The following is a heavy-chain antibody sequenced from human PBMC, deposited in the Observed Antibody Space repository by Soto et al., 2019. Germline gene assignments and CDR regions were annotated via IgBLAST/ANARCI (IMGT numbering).Heavy chain of an antibody. CDR1: GGSISSGGYY. CDR3: ARTSYDSSGTAADP. Sequence: QVQLQESGPGLVKPSQTLSLTCTVSGGSISSGGYYWSWIRQHPGKGLEWIGYIYYSGSTYYYPALKSRVTISVDTSKNQFSLKLSSVTAADTAVYYCARTSYDSSGTAADPWGQGTLVTVSS. J-gene: IGHJ5*02. D-gene: IGHD3-22*01. CDR2: IYYSGST. V-gene: IGHV4-31*03.